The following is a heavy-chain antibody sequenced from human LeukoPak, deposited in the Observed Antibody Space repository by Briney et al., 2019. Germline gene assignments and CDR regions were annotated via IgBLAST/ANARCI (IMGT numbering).Heavy chain of an antibody. CDR2: ISSSSSYI. Sequence: GGSLRLSCAASGFTFSSYSMNWVRRAPGKGLEWVSSISSSSSYIYYADSVKGRFTISRDNAKNSLYLQMNSLRAEDTAVYYCARPDYYGSGSDPAFDIWGQGTMVTVSS. V-gene: IGHV3-21*01. CDR3: ARPDYYGSGSDPAFDI. D-gene: IGHD3-10*01. CDR1: GFTFSSYS. J-gene: IGHJ3*02.